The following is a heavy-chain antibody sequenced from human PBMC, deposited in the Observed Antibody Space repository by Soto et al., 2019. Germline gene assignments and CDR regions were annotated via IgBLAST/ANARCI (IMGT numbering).Heavy chain of an antibody. J-gene: IGHJ4*02. CDR2: ISWNSGSI. V-gene: IGHV3-9*01. CDR1: GFTFDDYA. D-gene: IGHD6-13*01. CDR3: AKGSRAAAGMLDY. Sequence: VQLVESGGGLVQPGRSLRLSCAASGFTFDDYAMHWVRQAPGKGLEWVSGISWNSGSIGYADSVKGRFTISRDNAKNSLYLQMNSLRAEDTALYYCAKGSRAAAGMLDYWGQGTLVTVSS.